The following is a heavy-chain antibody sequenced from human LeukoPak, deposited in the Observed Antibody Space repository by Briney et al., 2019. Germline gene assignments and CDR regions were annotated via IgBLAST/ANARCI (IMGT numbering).Heavy chain of an antibody. CDR1: GYTFTSYY. V-gene: IGHV1-46*01. D-gene: IGHD6-19*01. CDR2: INPSGGST. CDR3: ARDPKLIAVAGQKDY. J-gene: IGHJ4*02. Sequence: APVKVSCKASGYTFTSYYMHWVRQAPGQGLDWMGIINPSGGSTSYAQKFQGRVTMTRDTSTSTVYMELSSLRSEDTAVYYCARDPKLIAVAGQKDYWGQGTLVTVSS.